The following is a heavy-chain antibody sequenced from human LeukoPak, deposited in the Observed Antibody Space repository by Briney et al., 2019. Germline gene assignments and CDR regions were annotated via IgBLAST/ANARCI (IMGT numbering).Heavy chain of an antibody. CDR1: GGSVSSGRYY. CDR3: ARVDLSVAVAGKIDY. V-gene: IGHV4-61*01. J-gene: IGHJ4*02. D-gene: IGHD6-19*01. Sequence: SETLSLTCTVSGGSVSSGRYYWSWIRQPPGKGLEWIGYFSYGGSTNYNPSLKSRVTISVDTSKNQFSLKLSSVTAADTAVYYCARVDLSVAVAGKIDYWGQGTLVTVSS. CDR2: FSYGGST.